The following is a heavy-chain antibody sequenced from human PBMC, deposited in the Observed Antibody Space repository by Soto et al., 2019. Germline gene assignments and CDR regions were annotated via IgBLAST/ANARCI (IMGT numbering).Heavy chain of an antibody. D-gene: IGHD3-10*01. CDR3: TTGPGGAVDY. J-gene: IGHJ4*02. CDR2: IKSKTDGRTT. CDR1: GFTFSNAW. Sequence: EVQLVESGGGLVKPGGSLRLSCAASGFTFSNAWMNWVRQAPGKGLEWVGRIKSKTDGRTTDYAAPVKGRFTISRDDSKNTLYLQMNSLKTEDTAVYYCTTGPGGAVDYWGQGTLVTVSS. V-gene: IGHV3-15*07.